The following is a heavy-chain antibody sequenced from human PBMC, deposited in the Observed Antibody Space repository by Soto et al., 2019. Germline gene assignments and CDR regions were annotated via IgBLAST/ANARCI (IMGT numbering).Heavy chain of an antibody. D-gene: IGHD3-10*01. J-gene: IGHJ6*02. CDR1: GGSISSGGYS. V-gene: IGHV4-30-2*01. CDR2: IYHSGST. Sequence: SETLYITCAVSGGSISSGGYSWSWIRQPPGKGLEWIGYIYHSGSTYYNPSLKSRVTISVDRSKNQFSLKLSSVTASDTALYYCSGSFYYHNSGMDVWCRWTTVTVSS. CDR3: SGSFYYHNSGMDV.